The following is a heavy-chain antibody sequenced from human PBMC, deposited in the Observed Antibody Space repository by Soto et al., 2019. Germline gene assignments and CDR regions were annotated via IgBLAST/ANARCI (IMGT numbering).Heavy chain of an antibody. J-gene: IGHJ2*01. D-gene: IGHD1-7*01. CDR3: ARDGLLTWTTGWYFDL. CDR1: GASISSGGYY. V-gene: IGHV4-31*03. Sequence: QVQLQESGPGLVKPSQTLSLTCTVSGASISSGGYYWSWIRQRPGKGLEWLGYVYYSGNTIYNPSLKSRLIISIDTSKTQTSLRPSSVTAADTAVYYCARDGLLTWTTGWYFDLWGCGTLVTVSS. CDR2: VYYSGNT.